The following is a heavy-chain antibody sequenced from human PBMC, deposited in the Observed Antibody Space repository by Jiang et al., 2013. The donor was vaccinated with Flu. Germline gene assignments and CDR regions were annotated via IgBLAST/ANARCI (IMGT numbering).Heavy chain of an antibody. CDR1: GFTFDDFA. J-gene: IGHJ5*02. CDR2: ISWNSGTK. Sequence: QLVESGGGLVQPGRSLRLSCAASGFTFDDFAMHWVRQAPGKGLEWVSGISWNSGTKAYADSVKGRFTISRDNAKNSLYLQMNSLRGEDTAFYYCAKDKGKQWLFNWFDPWGQGTLVIVSS. D-gene: IGHD6-19*01. V-gene: IGHV3-9*01. CDR3: AKDKGKQWLFNWFDP.